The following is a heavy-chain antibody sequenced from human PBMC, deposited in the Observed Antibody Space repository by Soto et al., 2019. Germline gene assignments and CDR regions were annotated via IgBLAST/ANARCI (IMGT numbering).Heavy chain of an antibody. CDR1: GLTVSHNY. CDR2: LYTEGTT. D-gene: IGHD3-16*01. J-gene: IGHJ6*02. Sequence: LRLSCVASGLTVSHNYMAWVRQAPEMGLEWVSILYTEGTTYYADSVKGRFTISRDSSKNTLFLQMDSLRAEDTAVYYCVRPRPSGENYGMDVWGQGTTVTV. CDR3: VRPRPSGENYGMDV. V-gene: IGHV3-53*01.